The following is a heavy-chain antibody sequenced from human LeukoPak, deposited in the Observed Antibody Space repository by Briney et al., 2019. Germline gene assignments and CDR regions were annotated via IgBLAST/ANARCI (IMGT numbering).Heavy chain of an antibody. D-gene: IGHD6-13*01. CDR1: GGSFSGYY. J-gene: IGHJ4*02. V-gene: IGHV4-34*01. CDR3: ARRPWAAAGTIDY. Sequence: SETLSLTCAVYGGSFSGYYWSWIRQPPGKGLEWIGEINHSGSTNYNPSLKSRVTISVDTSKNQFSLKLSSVTAADTAVYYCARRPWAAAGTIDYWGQGTLVTASS. CDR2: INHSGST.